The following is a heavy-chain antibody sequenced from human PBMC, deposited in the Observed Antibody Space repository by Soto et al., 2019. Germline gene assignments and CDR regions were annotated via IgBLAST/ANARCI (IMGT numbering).Heavy chain of an antibody. J-gene: IGHJ4*02. Sequence: SVTVSCTASGGTFSSYAISWVRQAPGQGLEWMGGIIPIFGTANYAQKFQGRVTITADESTSTAYMELSSLRSEDTAVYYCARTGYYDSSGYYYYDYWGQGTLVTVSS. D-gene: IGHD3-22*01. V-gene: IGHV1-69*13. CDR2: IIPIFGTA. CDR1: GGTFSSYA. CDR3: ARTGYYDSSGYYYYDY.